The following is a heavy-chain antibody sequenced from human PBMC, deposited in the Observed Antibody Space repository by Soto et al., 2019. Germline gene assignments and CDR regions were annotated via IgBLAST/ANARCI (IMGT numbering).Heavy chain of an antibody. J-gene: IGHJ4*02. V-gene: IGHV3-21*01. CDR1: GFTFRSYA. D-gene: IGHD6-19*01. CDR2: ISSTSTYT. Sequence: GGSLRLSCAASGFTFRSYAMNWVRQTQEKGLEWVSSISSTSTYTHYEDSVKGRFTISRDNANNSLFLQMDSLRAEDTAIYYCARDLALAGNYWGQGALVTVSS. CDR3: ARDLALAGNY.